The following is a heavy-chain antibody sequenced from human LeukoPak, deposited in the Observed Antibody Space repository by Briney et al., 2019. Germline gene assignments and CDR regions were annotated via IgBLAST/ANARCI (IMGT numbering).Heavy chain of an antibody. V-gene: IGHV4-59*01. D-gene: IGHD6-19*01. CDR1: GGSISSYY. CDR3: ARDNGYSSGWYWFDP. Sequence: PSETLSLTCTVSGGSISSYYWSWIRQPPGKGLEWIGYIYYSGSTNYNPSLKSRVTISVDTSKNQFSLKLSSVTAADTAVYYCARDNGYSSGWYWFDPWGQGTLVTVSS. J-gene: IGHJ5*02. CDR2: IYYSGST.